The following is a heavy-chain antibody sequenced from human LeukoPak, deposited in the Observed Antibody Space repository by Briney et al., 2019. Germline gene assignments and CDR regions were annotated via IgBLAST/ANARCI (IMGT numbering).Heavy chain of an antibody. CDR1: GGSISSSSYS. CDR3: ARHSSGWYYFDY. J-gene: IGHJ4*02. Sequence: PSETLSLTCTVSGGSISSSSYSWGWIRQPPGKGLEWIGSIYYSGSTYYNPSLKSRVTISVDTSKNQFSLKLSSVTAADTAVYYCARHSSGWYYFDYWGQGTLVTVSS. V-gene: IGHV4-39*01. D-gene: IGHD6-19*01. CDR2: IYYSGST.